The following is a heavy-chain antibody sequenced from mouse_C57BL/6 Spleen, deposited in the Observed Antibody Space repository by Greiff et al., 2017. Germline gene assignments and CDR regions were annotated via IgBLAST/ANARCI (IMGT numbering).Heavy chain of an antibody. CDR2: IDPSDSST. Sequence: VQLQQPGAELVMPGASVKLSCKASGYTFTSYWMHWVKQRPGQGLEWIGEIDPSDSSTNYNQKFKGKSTLTVDKSSSTAYMQLSSLTSEDSAVYYCARVPRCCHWYFDVWGTGTTVTVSS. D-gene: IGHD3-3*01. CDR1: GYTFTSYW. J-gene: IGHJ1*03. CDR3: ARVPRCCHWYFDV. V-gene: IGHV1-69*01.